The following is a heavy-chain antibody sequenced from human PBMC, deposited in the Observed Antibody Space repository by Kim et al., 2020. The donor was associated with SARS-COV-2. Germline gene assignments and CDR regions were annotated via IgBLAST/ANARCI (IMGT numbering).Heavy chain of an antibody. Sequence: ASVKVSCKASGYTFTSYYMNWVRQAPGQGLEWMGMINHSGGSTRNAQKLQGRVTMTRDTSTSTVYMELSRLRSEDTAVYYCARGASSSWSRGFAGKFDYWGQGTLVTVSS. CDR3: ARGASSSWSRGFAGKFDY. CDR2: INHSGGST. CDR1: GYTFTSYY. D-gene: IGHD6-13*01. J-gene: IGHJ4*02. V-gene: IGHV1-46*04.